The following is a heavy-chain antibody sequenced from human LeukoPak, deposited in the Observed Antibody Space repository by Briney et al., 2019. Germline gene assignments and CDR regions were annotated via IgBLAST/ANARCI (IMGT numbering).Heavy chain of an antibody. CDR1: GGSISSGSYY. CDR3: ARYLAAAGMDYFDY. J-gene: IGHJ4*02. D-gene: IGHD6-13*01. CDR2: ISYSGST. V-gene: IGHV4-61*10. Sequence: SETLSLTCTVSGGSISSGSYYWSWIRQPAGKGLEWIGYISYSGSTNYNPSLKSRVTISVDTSKNQFSLKLSSVTAADTAVYYCARYLAAAGMDYFDYWGQGTLVTVSS.